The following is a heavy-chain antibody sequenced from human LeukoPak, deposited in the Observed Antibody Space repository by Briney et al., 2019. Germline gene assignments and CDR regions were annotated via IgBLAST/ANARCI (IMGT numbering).Heavy chain of an antibody. V-gene: IGHV4-4*07. CDR3: ARDRTGYVGYEGDPFHI. CDR1: GGSFTSHY. Sequence: SETLSLTCIVSGGSFTSHYWSWIRQSAGKGPEWIGRIHTSGSTNYNPSLRSRVTMSVDTSKNQFSLKLTSVTAADTAVYYCARDRTGYVGYEGDPFHIWGQGTMVTVSS. CDR2: IHTSGST. J-gene: IGHJ3*02. D-gene: IGHD5-12*01.